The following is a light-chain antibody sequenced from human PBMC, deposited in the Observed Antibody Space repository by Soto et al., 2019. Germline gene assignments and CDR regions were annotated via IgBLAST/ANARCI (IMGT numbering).Light chain of an antibody. Sequence: DIQMTQSPSSVSASVGDRVTITCRASQAIDSWLAWYQQKPGEAPKLLIFTGSLLHSGVPPRFSGSGSGTDFTLTISSLQPEDCATYYCQQTLSFPQTFGQGTKG. CDR2: TGS. CDR1: QAIDSW. CDR3: QQTLSFPQT. J-gene: IGKJ1*01. V-gene: IGKV1-12*01.